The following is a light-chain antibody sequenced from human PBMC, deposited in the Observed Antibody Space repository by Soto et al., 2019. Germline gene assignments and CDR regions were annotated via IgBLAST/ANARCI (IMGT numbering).Light chain of an antibody. Sequence: DIHMTHAPSSLSASVGDRVTITCRASRDIGDRLAWFRHKPGKAPQLLIQTASTLVRETPSRFSGSGSGTDFLLTINNLQPEDFATYYCLQASTFPRTIGHGTKVDIX. CDR2: TAS. CDR3: LQASTFPRT. CDR1: RDIGDR. V-gene: IGKV1-12*01. J-gene: IGKJ1*01.